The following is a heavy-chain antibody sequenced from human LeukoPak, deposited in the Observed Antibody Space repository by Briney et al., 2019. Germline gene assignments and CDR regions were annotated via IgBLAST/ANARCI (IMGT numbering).Heavy chain of an antibody. J-gene: IGHJ6*02. CDR2: IYSGGST. Sequence: GGSLRLSCAASGFTFSSYGMHWVRQAPGKGLEWVSVIYSGGSTYYADSVKGRFTISRDNSKNTLYLQMNSLRAEDTAVYYCARDGDFGDYYYYYGMDVWGQGTTVTVSS. D-gene: IGHD4-17*01. CDR1: GFTFSSYG. CDR3: ARDGDFGDYYYYYGMDV. V-gene: IGHV3-66*02.